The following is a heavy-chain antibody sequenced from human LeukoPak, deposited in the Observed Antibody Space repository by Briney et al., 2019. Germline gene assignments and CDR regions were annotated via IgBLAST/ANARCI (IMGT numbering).Heavy chain of an antibody. Sequence: GGSLRLSCAASGFTFSSYGMHWVRQAPGKGLEWVAVIWYDGSNKYYADSVKGRFTISRDNSKNTLYLQMNSLRAEDTAVYYCAREAVAGLKDYWGQGTLVTVSS. CDR3: AREAVAGLKDY. J-gene: IGHJ4*02. CDR2: IWYDGSNK. V-gene: IGHV3-33*01. CDR1: GFTFSSYG. D-gene: IGHD6-19*01.